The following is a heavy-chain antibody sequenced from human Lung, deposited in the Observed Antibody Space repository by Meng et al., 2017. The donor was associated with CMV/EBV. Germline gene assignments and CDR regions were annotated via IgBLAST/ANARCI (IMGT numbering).Heavy chain of an antibody. CDR3: ARERGLGFRGTNDAFDF. D-gene: IGHD1-14*01. CDR2: INPNTGGT. Sequence: GGSLRLSCKASGYTFTLYYIHWVRQAPGQGLEWMGWINPNTGGTNSAQKFQGGVTMTGDTPISTAYMELSRLNSDDTALYYCARERGLGFRGTNDAFDFWGQGTMVTVSS. CDR1: GYTFTLYY. J-gene: IGHJ3*01. V-gene: IGHV1-2*02.